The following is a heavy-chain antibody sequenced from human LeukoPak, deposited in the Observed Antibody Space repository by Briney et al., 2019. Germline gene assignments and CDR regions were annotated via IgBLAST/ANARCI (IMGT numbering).Heavy chain of an antibody. CDR1: GDSFSSNSAA. CDR3: ARVGIELEPKHNSGILTGYYAFDY. V-gene: IGHV6-1*01. Sequence: SQTLSLTCAVSGDSFSSNSAAWNWIRQSPSRGLEWLGRTYYRSKWYNDYAVSVKSRITINPDTSKNQFSLQLNSVTPEDTAVYYCARVGIELEPKHNSGILTGYYAFDYWGQGTLVTVSS. CDR2: TYYRSKWYN. J-gene: IGHJ4*02. D-gene: IGHD3-9*01.